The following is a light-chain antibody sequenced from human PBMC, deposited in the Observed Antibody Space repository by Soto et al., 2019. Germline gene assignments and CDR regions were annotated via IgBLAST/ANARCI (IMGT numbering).Light chain of an antibody. CDR2: EVS. J-gene: IGLJ2*01. Sequence: QSALTQPPSASGSPGQSVTISCTGTSSDVGGYNCVSWYQQHPGKAPKLMIYEVSKRPSGVPDRFSGSKSGNTASLTVSGLQGDDEADYYCSSYAGSNNFVVFGGGTKLTVL. V-gene: IGLV2-8*01. CDR1: SSDVGGYNC. CDR3: SSYAGSNNFVV.